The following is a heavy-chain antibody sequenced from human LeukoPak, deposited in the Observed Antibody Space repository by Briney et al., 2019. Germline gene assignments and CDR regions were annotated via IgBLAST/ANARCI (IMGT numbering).Heavy chain of an antibody. D-gene: IGHD3-9*01. CDR3: ARAVRYFFDY. CDR1: GFTFSAYV. Sequence: PGGSLRLSCAASGFTFSAYVMHWVRQAPGKGLQWVAVISDSGGYTQYADSVKGRFTISRDNSKNTLYLQMNSLRAEDTAVYYCARAVRYFFDYWGQGTLVTVSS. J-gene: IGHJ4*02. V-gene: IGHV3-23*01. CDR2: ISDSGGYT.